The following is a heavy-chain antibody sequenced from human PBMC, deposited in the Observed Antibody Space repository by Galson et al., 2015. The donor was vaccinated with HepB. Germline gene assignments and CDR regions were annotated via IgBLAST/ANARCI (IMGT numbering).Heavy chain of an antibody. CDR1: GFIFSSNA. Sequence: SLRLACAASGFIFSSNAVSWVRQAPGKGLEWVSSTSGAGGSAFYADSVKGRFTVSRDNSKNTASLQMNSLRGEDTALYYCATGGVGSTREFDNWGQGTLVTVSS. CDR3: ATGGVGSTREFDN. V-gene: IGHV3-23*01. CDR2: TSGAGGSA. D-gene: IGHD1-26*01. J-gene: IGHJ5*02.